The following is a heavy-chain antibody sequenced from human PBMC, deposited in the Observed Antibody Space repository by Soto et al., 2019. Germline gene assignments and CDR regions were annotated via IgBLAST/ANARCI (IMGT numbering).Heavy chain of an antibody. CDR2: ISGHDGST. V-gene: IGHV3-23*01. D-gene: IGHD3-10*02. CDR1: GFNFANYA. Sequence: GGSLRLSCSASGFNFANYAMTWFRQAPGKGLEWVSAISGHDGSTYYTDSVKGRFTISRDNFKKTLFLQMNILRVEDTATYFCAKDQLYIRGVIHNWFDXWGQGTLVTSPQ. CDR3: AKDQLYIRGVIHNWFDX. J-gene: IGHJ5*02.